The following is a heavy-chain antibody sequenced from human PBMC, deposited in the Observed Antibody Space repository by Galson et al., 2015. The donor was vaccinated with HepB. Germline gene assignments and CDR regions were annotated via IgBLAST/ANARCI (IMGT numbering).Heavy chain of an antibody. CDR3: ARVLRYGGNSVVSGSEDYYYYGMDV. D-gene: IGHD4-23*01. CDR1: GFTFSSYS. Sequence: SLRLSCAASGFTFSSYSMNWVRQAPGKGLEWVSYISSGSSTIYYADSVKGRFTISRDNAKNSLYLQMNSLRDEDTAVYYCARVLRYGGNSVVSGSEDYYYYGMDVWGQGATVTVSS. CDR2: ISSGSSTI. J-gene: IGHJ6*02. V-gene: IGHV3-48*02.